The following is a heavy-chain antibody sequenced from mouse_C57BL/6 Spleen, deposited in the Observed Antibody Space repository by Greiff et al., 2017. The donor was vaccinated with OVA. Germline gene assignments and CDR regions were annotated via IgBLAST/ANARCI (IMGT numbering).Heavy chain of an antibody. V-gene: IGHV1-80*01. CDR1: GYAFSSYW. CDR2: IYPGDGDT. CDR3: ARSGLGDYAMDY. D-gene: IGHD3-3*01. J-gene: IGHJ4*01. Sequence: VKLVESGAELVKPGASVKISCKASGYAFSSYWMNWVKQRPGKGLEWIGQIYPGDGDTNYNGKFKGKATLTADKSSSTAYMQLSSLTSEDSAVYFCARSGLGDYAMDYWGQGTSVTVSS.